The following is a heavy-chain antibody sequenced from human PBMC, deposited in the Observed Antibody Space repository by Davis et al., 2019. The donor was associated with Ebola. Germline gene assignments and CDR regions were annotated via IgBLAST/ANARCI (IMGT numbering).Heavy chain of an antibody. Sequence: AASVKVSCKASGYTFTSYGINWVRPAPGQGLEWMGWISAYNGNTNYAQKLQGRVTMTTDTSTSTAYMELRSLRSDDTAVYYCARDLSHLRFWEWLKGGYDYWGQGTLVTVSS. D-gene: IGHD3-3*01. CDR3: ARDLSHLRFWEWLKGGYDY. J-gene: IGHJ4*02. V-gene: IGHV1-18*01. CDR2: ISAYNGNT. CDR1: GYTFTSYG.